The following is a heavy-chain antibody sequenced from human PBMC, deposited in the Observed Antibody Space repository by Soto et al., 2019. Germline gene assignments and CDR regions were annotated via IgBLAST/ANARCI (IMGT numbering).Heavy chain of an antibody. Sequence: QVQLQESGPGLVKPSQTLALACSVSGASINSGGYFWSALRQLPWKGLEWIGYIHYRGSTYYNPSLKSRVVMSMDTSKNDFSLKLSSVTAADTAVFYCARGFVETAMAFDYCGQGALVTVSS. CDR2: IHYRGST. CDR1: GASINSGGYF. V-gene: IGHV4-31*03. D-gene: IGHD5-18*01. CDR3: ARGFVETAMAFDY. J-gene: IGHJ4*02.